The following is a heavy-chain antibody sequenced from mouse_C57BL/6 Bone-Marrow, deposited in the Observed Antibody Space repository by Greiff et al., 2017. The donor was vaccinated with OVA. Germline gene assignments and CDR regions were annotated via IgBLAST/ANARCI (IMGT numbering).Heavy chain of an antibody. CDR3: ARWSYSNGMDY. V-gene: IGHV1-69*01. Sequence: QVQLQHPGAELVMPGASVKLSCKASGYTFTSYWMHWVKQRPGQGLEWIGEIDPSDSYTNYNQKFKGKSTLTVDKSSSTAYMQLSRLTSEDSAVYYCARWSYSNGMDYWGQGTSVTVSS. D-gene: IGHD2-5*01. CDR1: GYTFTSYW. CDR2: IDPSDSYT. J-gene: IGHJ4*01.